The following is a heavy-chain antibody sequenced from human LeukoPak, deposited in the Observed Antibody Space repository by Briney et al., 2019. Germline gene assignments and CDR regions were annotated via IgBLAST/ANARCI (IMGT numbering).Heavy chain of an antibody. V-gene: IGHV3-30*03. CDR2: ISYDGSNK. CDR1: GFTFSSYG. CDR3: ARDLQLKTMDV. J-gene: IGHJ6*02. Sequence: GGSLRLSCAASGFTFSSYGMHWVRQAPGKGLEWVAVISYDGSNKYYADSVKGRFTISRDNSKNTLYLQMNSLRAEDTAVYYCARDLQLKTMDVWGQGTTVTVSS. D-gene: IGHD5-24*01.